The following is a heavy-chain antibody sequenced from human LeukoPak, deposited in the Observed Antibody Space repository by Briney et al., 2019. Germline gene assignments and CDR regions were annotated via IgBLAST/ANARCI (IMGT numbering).Heavy chain of an antibody. D-gene: IGHD5-12*01. Sequence: ASVKVSCKASGGTFSSYAISWVRQAPGQGLEWMGGIIPIFGTANYAQKFQGRVTITADESTSTAYMGLSSLRSEDTAVYYCARDRGSGYNWFDPWGQGTLVTVSS. V-gene: IGHV1-69*13. CDR2: IIPIFGTA. J-gene: IGHJ5*02. CDR3: ARDRGSGYNWFDP. CDR1: GGTFSSYA.